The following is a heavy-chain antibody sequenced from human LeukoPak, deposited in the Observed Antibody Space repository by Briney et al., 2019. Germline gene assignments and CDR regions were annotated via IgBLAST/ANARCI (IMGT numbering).Heavy chain of an antibody. CDR2: INPNSGGT. J-gene: IGHJ4*02. D-gene: IGHD7-27*01. V-gene: IGHV1-2*02. CDR3: ARGPHWDPHFDY. CDR1: GFTFTAYH. Sequence: ASVKVSCKASGFTFTAYHMHWVRQAPGQGLELMGWINPNSGGTNYAQKFQGRVTMTRDTPISTAYMELSGLRSNDTAVYYFARGPHWDPHFDYWGQGTLVTVFS.